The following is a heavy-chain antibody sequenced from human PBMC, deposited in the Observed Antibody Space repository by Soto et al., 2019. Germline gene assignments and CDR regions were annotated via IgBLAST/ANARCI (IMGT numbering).Heavy chain of an antibody. Sequence: SETLSLTCIVSGGSITSNFWSWIRQPPGKGLEWIGYIYYTGSTNYNPSLKSRVTISVDTSKNQFSLKVNSVTAADTAVYYCARETGTNGAYYYFCYHLDVWGKGTTVTVSS. CDR1: GGSITSNF. J-gene: IGHJ6*03. CDR3: ARETGTNGAYYYFCYHLDV. D-gene: IGHD1-7*01. CDR2: IYYTGST. V-gene: IGHV4-59*01.